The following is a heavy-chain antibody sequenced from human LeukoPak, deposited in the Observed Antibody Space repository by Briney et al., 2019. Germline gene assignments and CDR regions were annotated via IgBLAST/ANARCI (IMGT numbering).Heavy chain of an antibody. CDR3: ARGTTGGYSPSH. Sequence: GGSLRLSRAASVFTFSSYSMNCVPEAPGRGLEWVSCISSMSSYTYHAHSVKGRFTISRDNARNSLYLQTNSLRAERTAVYYCARGTTGGYSPSHWGGGTLVTVSS. CDR1: VFTFSSYS. D-gene: IGHD5-12*01. CDR2: ISSMSSYT. J-gene: IGHJ4*02. V-gene: IGHV3-21*01.